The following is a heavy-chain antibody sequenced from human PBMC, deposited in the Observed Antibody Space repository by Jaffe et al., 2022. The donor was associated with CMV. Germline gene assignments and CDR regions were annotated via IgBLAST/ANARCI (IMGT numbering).Heavy chain of an antibody. CDR3: ARGLGMSSSSWYNYFDY. V-gene: IGHV4-34*01. J-gene: IGHJ4*02. CDR2: INHSGST. D-gene: IGHD6-13*01. CDR1: GGSFSGYY. Sequence: QVQLQQWGAGLLKPSETLSLTCAVYGGSFSGYYWSWIRQPPGKGLEWIGEINHSGSTNYNPSLKSRVTISVDTSKNQFSLKLSSVTAADTAVYYCARGLGMSSSSWYNYFDYWGQGTLVTVSS.